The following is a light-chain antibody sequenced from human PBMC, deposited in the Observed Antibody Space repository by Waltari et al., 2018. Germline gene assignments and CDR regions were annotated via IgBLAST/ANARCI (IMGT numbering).Light chain of an antibody. J-gene: IGLJ2*01. CDR2: KDT. CDR1: VVAKKY. Sequence: SYELPQPSSVSVSPGQTARITCSGHVVAKKYAPWFQQIPGQAPVLVIYKDTERPSGIPERFSGSTSWTTVTLTSSGAQVEDEADCYCYSAADNNRLVFGGGTKLTVL. V-gene: IGLV3-27*01. CDR3: YSAADNNRLV.